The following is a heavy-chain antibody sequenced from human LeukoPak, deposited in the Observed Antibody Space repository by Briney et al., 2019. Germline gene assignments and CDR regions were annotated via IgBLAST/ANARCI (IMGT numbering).Heavy chain of an antibody. D-gene: IGHD3-22*01. CDR1: GGSISSYY. V-gene: IGHV4-59*01. Sequence: SETLSLTCTVSGGSISSYYWSWIRQPPGKGLEWIGYIYYSGSTNYNPSLKSRVTISVDTSKNQFSLKLSSVTAADTAVYYCARDYYDSSGYYYDAFDIWGQGTMVTVSS. CDR3: ARDYYDSSGYYYDAFDI. CDR2: IYYSGST. J-gene: IGHJ3*02.